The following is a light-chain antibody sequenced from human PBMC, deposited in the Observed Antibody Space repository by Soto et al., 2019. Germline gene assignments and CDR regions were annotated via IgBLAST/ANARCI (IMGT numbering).Light chain of an antibody. CDR3: QQNNKWPPVP. CDR1: QTISND. Sequence: EVVMTQSPATVSVSPGEGVTLSCRASQTISNDLAWYQQKPGQAPRLLIYGASTRATGVPARFSGGGSGTEFTLTIRSLQSEDFAFYYCQQNNKWPPVPFGGGTKGEIK. J-gene: IGKJ4*01. CDR2: GAS. V-gene: IGKV3-15*01.